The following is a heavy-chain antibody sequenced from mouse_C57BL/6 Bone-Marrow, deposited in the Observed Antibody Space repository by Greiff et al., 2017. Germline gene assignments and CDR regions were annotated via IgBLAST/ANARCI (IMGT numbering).Heavy chain of an antibody. CDR1: GFNIKDDY. D-gene: IGHD2-14*01. V-gene: IGHV14-4*01. J-gene: IGHJ2*01. CDR3: IAWSYYRYYFDY. CDR2: LDPENGDT. Sequence: EVQLQQSGAELVRPGASVKLSCTASGFNIKDDYMHWVKQRPEQGLEWIGWLDPENGDTEYASKFQGKATITADTSSNTAYLQLSSLTSEDTAVYYCIAWSYYRYYFDYWGQGTTLTVSS.